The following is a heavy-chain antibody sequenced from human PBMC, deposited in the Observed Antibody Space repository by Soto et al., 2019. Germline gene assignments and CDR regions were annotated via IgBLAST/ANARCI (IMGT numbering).Heavy chain of an antibody. J-gene: IGHJ5*02. V-gene: IGHV1-18*04. D-gene: IGHD3-22*01. CDR2: ISPYNGNT. CDR1: GYTFVSYG. CDR3: ARDEHFFDSSGYYDH. Sequence: QIQLVQSAAEVKKPGASVKVSCKTSGYTFVSYGISWVRQAPGQGLEWMGWISPYNGNTNFAQRYRGRVTLTTDTSTDIVYMALGSLKSDDTAVYYCARDEHFFDSSGYYDHWGQGTLITVSS.